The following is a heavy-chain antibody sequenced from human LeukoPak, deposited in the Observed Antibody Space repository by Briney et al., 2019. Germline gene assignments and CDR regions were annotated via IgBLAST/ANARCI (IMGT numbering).Heavy chain of an antibody. Sequence: NSGGSLRLSCAASGFTFSSYSMNWVRQAPGKGLEWVSFISSSSSYIYYADSVKGRFTIPRDNAKNSLYLQMNSLRAEDTAVYYCARDLWNPAAAGLGYYYYYYYGMDVWGQGTTVTVSS. J-gene: IGHJ6*02. D-gene: IGHD6-13*01. V-gene: IGHV3-21*01. CDR3: ARDLWNPAAAGLGYYYYYYYGMDV. CDR2: ISSSSSYI. CDR1: GFTFSSYS.